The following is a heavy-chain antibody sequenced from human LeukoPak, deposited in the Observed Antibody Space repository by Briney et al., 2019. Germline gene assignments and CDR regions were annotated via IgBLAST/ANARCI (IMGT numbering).Heavy chain of an antibody. CDR2: ITNGGSTI. J-gene: IGHJ6*02. CDR1: GFTFSDYN. CDR3: ARSIGLTGRGVDV. Sequence: GGSLRLFCAASGFTFSDYNMNWVRQAPGKGLEWVSYITNGGSTIHHADSVKGRFTISRDNAKKTLYLQMNRLRAEDTAVYYCARSIGLTGRGVDVWGQGTTVTVSS. D-gene: IGHD3-9*01. V-gene: IGHV3-11*01.